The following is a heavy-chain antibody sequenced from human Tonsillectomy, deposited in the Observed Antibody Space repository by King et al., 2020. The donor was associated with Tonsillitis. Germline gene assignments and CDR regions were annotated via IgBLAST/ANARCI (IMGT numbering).Heavy chain of an antibody. D-gene: IGHD3-22*01. CDR2: ISESGGST. Sequence: VQLVEAGGDLVQPGGSLRLSCAASGFTFISYGMNWVRQAPGKGREWVSGISESGGSTYYADSVKGRFTISRDNSKNTLDLQMNSLRAEETAVYYCAKVEYYYDRKYRHFDYWGQGTLVTVSS. CDR3: AKVEYYYDRKYRHFDY. V-gene: IGHV3-23*04. J-gene: IGHJ4*02. CDR1: GFTFISYG.